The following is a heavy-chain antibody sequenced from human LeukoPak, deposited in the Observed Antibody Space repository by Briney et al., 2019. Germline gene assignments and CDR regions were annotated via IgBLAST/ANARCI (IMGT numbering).Heavy chain of an antibody. CDR2: IYPGDSDT. V-gene: IGHV5-51*03. Sequence: GESLDISCKGSGYSFTSYWIGWVPQMPGKGLEWMGIIYPGDSDTRYSPSFQSQLSISADKSISTAYLQWSSLKASDTAIYYCARREMTTPYFDYWGQGTLVADPS. D-gene: IGHD5-24*01. CDR3: ARREMTTPYFDY. CDR1: GYSFTSYW. J-gene: IGHJ4*02.